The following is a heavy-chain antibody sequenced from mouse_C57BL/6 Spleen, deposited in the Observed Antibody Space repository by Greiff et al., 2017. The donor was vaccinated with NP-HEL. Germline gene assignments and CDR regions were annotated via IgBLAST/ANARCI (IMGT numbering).Heavy chain of an antibody. CDR3: ATYYREGYYFDY. D-gene: IGHD2-12*01. CDR1: GYTFTSYW. J-gene: IGHJ2*01. CDR2: IHPNSGST. V-gene: IGHV1-64*01. Sequence: QVQLQQPGAELVKPGASVKLSCKASGYTFTSYWMHWVKQRPGQGLEWIGMIHPNSGSTNYNEKFKSKATLTVDKSSSTAYMQLSSLTSEDSAVYYCATYYREGYYFDYWGQGTTLTVSS.